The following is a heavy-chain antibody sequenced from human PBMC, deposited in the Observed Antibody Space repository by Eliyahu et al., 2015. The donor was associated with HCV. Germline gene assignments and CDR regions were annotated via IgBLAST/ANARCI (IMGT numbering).Heavy chain of an antibody. CDR1: GFAFSSYA. V-gene: IGHV3-23*01. J-gene: IGHJ4*02. CDR2: ISGSGDST. Sequence: EVQLLDSGGGLVQPGGSLRLSCAASGFAFSSYAMSWVRQPPGKGLGWVSAISGSGDSTFYADSVKGRFTISRDNSKNTLYLQMNSLRAEDTAVYYCAKGGDWNYDCWGQGTLVTVSS. CDR3: AKGGDWNYDC. D-gene: IGHD1-7*01.